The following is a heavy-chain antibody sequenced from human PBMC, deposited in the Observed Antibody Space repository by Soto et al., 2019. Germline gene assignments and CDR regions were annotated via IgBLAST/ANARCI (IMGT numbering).Heavy chain of an antibody. V-gene: IGHV5-51*01. CDR2: IYPGDSDT. Sequence: PGDSLKISCKRSGYSFTSYWIGWVRQMPGKGLEWMGIIYPGDSDTRYSPSFQGQVTISADKSISTAYLQWSSLKASDTAMYYCASGAGYSSSWYLIWGQGTLVTVSS. J-gene: IGHJ4*02. CDR3: ASGAGYSSSWYLI. CDR1: GYSFTSYW. D-gene: IGHD6-13*01.